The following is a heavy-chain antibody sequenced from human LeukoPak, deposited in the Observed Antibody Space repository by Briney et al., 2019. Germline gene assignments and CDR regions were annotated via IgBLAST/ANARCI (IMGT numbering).Heavy chain of an antibody. D-gene: IGHD3-3*01. CDR3: ARGNYDFRSGYPFDY. Sequence: ASVKVSCKASGYTFTGYYMHWLRQAPEQGLEWMGWINPNSGGTNYAQKFQGRVTITRDTSISTAYMELSRLRSDDTAVYYCARGNYDFRSGYPFDYWGQGTLVTVSS. CDR1: GYTFTGYY. CDR2: INPNSGGT. J-gene: IGHJ4*02. V-gene: IGHV1-2*02.